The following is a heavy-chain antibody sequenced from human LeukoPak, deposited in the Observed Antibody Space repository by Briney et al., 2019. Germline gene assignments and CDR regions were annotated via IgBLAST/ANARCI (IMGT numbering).Heavy chain of an antibody. CDR1: GYTFTSYA. CDR2: INTNTGSP. D-gene: IGHD3-3*01. CDR3: ARPFSFWSGSDYYYYGMDV. J-gene: IGHJ6*02. Sequence: ASVKVSCKASGYTFTSYAMNWVRQAPGQGLEWMGWINTNTGSPTYAQGFTGRFVFSLDTSVSTAYLQISSLKAEDTAVYYCARPFSFWSGSDYYYYGMDVWGQGTTVTVSS. V-gene: IGHV7-4-1*02.